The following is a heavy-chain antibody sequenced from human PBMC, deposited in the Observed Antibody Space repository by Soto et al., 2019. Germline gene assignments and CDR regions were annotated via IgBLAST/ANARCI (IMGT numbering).Heavy chain of an antibody. V-gene: IGHV1-3*01. D-gene: IGHD6-13*01. CDR2: INVDKGNT. CDR3: ARDPAAAAYYFDS. J-gene: IGHJ4*02. Sequence: ASVKVSCKASGYTFTNYAIHWVRQAPGQRPEWMGWINVDKGNTKHSQKFQGRVTITRDAYASRAYMELSSLRSEDTAVYYCARDPAAAAYYFDSWGQGTLVTVSS. CDR1: GYTFTNYA.